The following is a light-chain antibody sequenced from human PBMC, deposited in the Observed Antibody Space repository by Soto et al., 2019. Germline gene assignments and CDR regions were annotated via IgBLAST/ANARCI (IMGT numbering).Light chain of an antibody. Sequence: IVLTQSPGTLPLYQGDGSPLSCRASQSVSSSYLAWYQQKPGQAPRLLIYGASDRAAGIPARFSGSESRTDFTLTIGSLEPDDFAVYYCQLRTTFGQGTKVDI. J-gene: IGKJ1*01. CDR3: QLRTT. CDR2: GAS. CDR1: QSVSSSY. V-gene: IGKV3-20*01.